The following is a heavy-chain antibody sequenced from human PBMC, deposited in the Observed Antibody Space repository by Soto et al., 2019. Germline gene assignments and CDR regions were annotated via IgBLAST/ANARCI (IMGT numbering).Heavy chain of an antibody. D-gene: IGHD6-19*01. J-gene: IGHJ6*02. Sequence: PGGSLRVSCAASGFTFSSYAMHWVRQSPGKGLEWVAVISYDGSNKYYADSVKGRFTISRDNSKNTLYLQMNSLRAEDTAVYYCARGVAAFYGTTTIAYYYYGMDVWGQGTTVTVSS. CDR2: ISYDGSNK. V-gene: IGHV3-30-3*01. CDR1: GFTFSSYA. CDR3: ARGVAAFYGTTTIAYYYYGMDV.